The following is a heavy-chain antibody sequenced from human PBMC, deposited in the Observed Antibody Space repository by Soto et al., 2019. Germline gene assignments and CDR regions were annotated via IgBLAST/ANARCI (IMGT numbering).Heavy chain of an antibody. CDR3: AREAGGAAAGTHLDY. D-gene: IGHD6-13*01. CDR2: IYSGGST. CDR1: GFTVSSNY. J-gene: IGHJ4*02. V-gene: IGHV3-66*01. Sequence: EVQLVESGGGLDQPGGSLRLSCAASGFTVSSNYMSWVRQAPGKGLEWVSVIYSGGSTYYADSVKGRFTISRDNSKNTLYLQMNSLRAEDTAVYYCAREAGGAAAGTHLDYWGQGTLVTVSS.